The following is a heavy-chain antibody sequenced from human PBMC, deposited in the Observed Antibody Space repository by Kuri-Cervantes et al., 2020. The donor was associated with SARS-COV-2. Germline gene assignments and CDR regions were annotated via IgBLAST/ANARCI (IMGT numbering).Heavy chain of an antibody. CDR1: GFTFSSSW. CDR3: ARSRGYYDSSGQARHLIYF. Sequence: LPLTCAASGFTFSSSWMTWVRQAPGKGLEWVANIKQDGSEKYYLDSVKGRLTISRDNAKNSLFLQMNSLRAEDTAVYYCARSRGYYDSSGQARHLIYFWGQGTQVTVSS. V-gene: IGHV3-7*03. CDR2: IKQDGSEK. J-gene: IGHJ4*02. D-gene: IGHD3-22*01.